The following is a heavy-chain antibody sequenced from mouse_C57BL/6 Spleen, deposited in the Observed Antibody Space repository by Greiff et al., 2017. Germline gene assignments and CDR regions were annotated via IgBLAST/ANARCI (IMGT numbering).Heavy chain of an antibody. J-gene: IGHJ4*01. CDR1: GFTFSSYA. CDR3: TRDSLYYDYDDYAMDY. V-gene: IGHV5-9-1*02. Sequence: EVKVVESGEGLVKPGGSLKLSCAASGFTFSSYAMSWVRQTPEKRLEWVAYISSGGDYIYYADTVKGRFTISRDNARNTLYLQMSSLKSEDTAMYYCTRDSLYYDYDDYAMDYWGQGTSVTVSS. D-gene: IGHD2-4*01. CDR2: ISSGGDYI.